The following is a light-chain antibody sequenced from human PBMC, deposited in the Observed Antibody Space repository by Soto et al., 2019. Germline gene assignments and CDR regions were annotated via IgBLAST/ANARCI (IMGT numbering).Light chain of an antibody. Sequence: IVMTQSPLSLSVTPGEAASISCMSSARLLHKNGYNYVDRYMQKPGQSPQLLIYLGSNRASGVPDRFSGSGSDTYFTLEISRVEADDVGVYYCMQPLENFRTFGQGTKVEIK. V-gene: IGKV2-28*01. CDR3: MQPLENFRT. CDR1: ARLLHKNGYNY. J-gene: IGKJ1*01. CDR2: LGS.